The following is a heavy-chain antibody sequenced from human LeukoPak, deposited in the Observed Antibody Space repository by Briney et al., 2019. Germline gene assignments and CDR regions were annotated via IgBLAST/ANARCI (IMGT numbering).Heavy chain of an antibody. J-gene: IGHJ5*02. CDR2: IYTSGST. D-gene: IGHD4-17*01. Sequence: SETLSLICTVSGGSISSYYWSWIRQPAGKGLEWIGRIYTSGSTNYNPSLKSRVTMSVDTSKNQFSLKLSSVTAADTAVYYCARDGVDYGDYPATPHNWFDPWGQGTLVTVSS. CDR3: ARDGVDYGDYPATPHNWFDP. CDR1: GGSISSYY. V-gene: IGHV4-4*07.